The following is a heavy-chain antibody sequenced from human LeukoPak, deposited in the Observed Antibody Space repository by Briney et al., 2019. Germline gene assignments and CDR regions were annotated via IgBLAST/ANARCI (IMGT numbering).Heavy chain of an antibody. CDR1: GFTFSSYG. D-gene: IGHD3-22*01. V-gene: IGHV3-30*18. Sequence: GGSLRLSCAASGFTFSSYGMHWVRQAPGKGLEWVAVISYDGSIQYFADSVKGRFTISRDNSKNTLYLQMNSLRADDTAVYHCAKSYYDSSWARYFDYWGQGTLVTVSS. CDR2: ISYDGSIQ. CDR3: AKSYYDSSWARYFDY. J-gene: IGHJ4*02.